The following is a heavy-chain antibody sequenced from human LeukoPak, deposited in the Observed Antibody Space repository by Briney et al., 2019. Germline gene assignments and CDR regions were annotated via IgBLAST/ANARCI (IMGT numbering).Heavy chain of an antibody. CDR3: AKVPVWQQLVDY. Sequence: PGGPLRLSCAASGFTFSSYSMSWVRQAPGKGLEWVSGITVTGDTYYAGSLKGRFTISRDNSRNTLYLQMNSLRADDTAVYYCAKVPVWQQLVDYWGQGTLVTVSS. D-gene: IGHD6-13*01. J-gene: IGHJ4*02. V-gene: IGHV3-23*01. CDR2: ITVTGDT. CDR1: GFTFSSYS.